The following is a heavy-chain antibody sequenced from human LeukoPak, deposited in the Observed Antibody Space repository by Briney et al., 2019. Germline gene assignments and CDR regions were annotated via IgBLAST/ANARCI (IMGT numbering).Heavy chain of an antibody. CDR2: IYYSGST. V-gene: IGHV4-39*07. CDR1: GGSISSSSYY. J-gene: IGHJ1*01. Sequence: SETLSLTCTVSGGSISSSSYYWGWIRQPPGKGLEWIGSIYYSGSTYYNPSLKSRVTISVDTSKKQFSLKLSPVTAADTAVYYCARDKPNYNWNWAEYFQHWGQGTLVTVSS. D-gene: IGHD1-7*01. CDR3: ARDKPNYNWNWAEYFQH.